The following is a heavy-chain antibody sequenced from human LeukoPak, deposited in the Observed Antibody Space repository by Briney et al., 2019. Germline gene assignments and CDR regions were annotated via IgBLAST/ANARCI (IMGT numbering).Heavy chain of an antibody. D-gene: IGHD6-19*01. CDR3: ARGAANMGAVAGTFDY. CDR1: GGSISSSSYY. CDR2: IYTSGST. J-gene: IGHJ4*02. V-gene: IGHV4-61*02. Sequence: PSETLSLTCTVSGGSISSSSYYWSWIRQPAGKGLEWIGRIYTSGSTNYNPSLKSRVTMSVDTSKNQFSLKLSSVTAADTAVYYCARGAANMGAVAGTFDYWGQGTLVTVSS.